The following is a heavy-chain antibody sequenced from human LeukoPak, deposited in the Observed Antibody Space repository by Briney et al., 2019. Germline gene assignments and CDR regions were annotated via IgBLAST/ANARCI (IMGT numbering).Heavy chain of an antibody. Sequence: GASVKVSCRASGYTFTSYSITWVRQAPGQGLEWMGLISTYKGNTDYAQNLQGRLTMTTDTSTSTAYMELRSLTSDDTAVYYCATTRRGYYDSSGCNDHWGQGTLVTVAS. CDR2: ISTYKGNT. CDR1: GYTFTSYS. D-gene: IGHD3-22*01. J-gene: IGHJ5*02. V-gene: IGHV1-18*01. CDR3: ATTRRGYYDSSGCNDH.